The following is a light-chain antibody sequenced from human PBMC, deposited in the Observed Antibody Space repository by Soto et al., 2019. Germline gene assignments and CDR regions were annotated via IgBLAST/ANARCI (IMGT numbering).Light chain of an antibody. CDR1: QSISSK. CDR2: GAS. CDR3: QEYNNWHPIT. J-gene: IGKJ4*01. V-gene: IGKV3-15*01. Sequence: EIVMTQSPATLSVSPGERATLSCRTSQSISSKLAWYQQKPGQAPRLLIYGASTRATGIPVRFSGSGSGTEFTLTITGLQSEDFAVYYCQEYNNWHPITFGGGTKVDIK.